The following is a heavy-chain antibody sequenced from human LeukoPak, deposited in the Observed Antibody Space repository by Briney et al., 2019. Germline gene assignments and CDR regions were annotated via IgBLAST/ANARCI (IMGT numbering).Heavy chain of an antibody. J-gene: IGHJ4*02. CDR2: IVVGSGNT. CDR3: AADLGKSRYVLFDY. CDR1: GFTFTSSA. V-gene: IGHV1-58*01. Sequence: SVKVSCRASGFTFTSSAVQWVRQARGQRLEWIGWIVVGSGNTNYAQKFQERVTITRDMSTSTAYMELSSLRSEDTAVYYCAADLGKSRYVLFDYWGQGTLVTVSS. D-gene: IGHD1-1*01.